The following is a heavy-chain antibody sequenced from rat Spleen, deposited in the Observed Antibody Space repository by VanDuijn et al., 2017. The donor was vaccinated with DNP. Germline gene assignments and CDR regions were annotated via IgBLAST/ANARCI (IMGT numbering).Heavy chain of an antibody. V-gene: IGHV5-7*01. CDR1: GFTFSDFN. Sequence: EVQLVESGGGLVQSGRSLKVSCAASGFTFSDFNMAWVRQAPKKGLEWVATVNYDGGITYYRDSVKGRFTISRDNAESALYLRMDSLRSEDTATYYCARQGWYYSGEGMDYWGQGVMVTVSS. CDR3: ARQGWYYSGEGMDY. D-gene: IGHD1-1*01. J-gene: IGHJ2*01. CDR2: VNYDGGIT.